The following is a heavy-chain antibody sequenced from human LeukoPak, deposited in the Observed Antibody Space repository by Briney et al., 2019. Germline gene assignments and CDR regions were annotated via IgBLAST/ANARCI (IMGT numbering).Heavy chain of an antibody. CDR2: IIPIFGTA. Sequence: SVKVSCKASGGTFSSYAISWVRQAPGQGLEWMGGIIPIFGTANYAQKFQGRVTITTDESTSTAYVELSSLRSEDTAVYYCAREDYYDSSGYSLFDYWGQGTLVTVSS. J-gene: IGHJ4*02. V-gene: IGHV1-69*05. CDR1: GGTFSSYA. D-gene: IGHD3-22*01. CDR3: AREDYYDSSGYSLFDY.